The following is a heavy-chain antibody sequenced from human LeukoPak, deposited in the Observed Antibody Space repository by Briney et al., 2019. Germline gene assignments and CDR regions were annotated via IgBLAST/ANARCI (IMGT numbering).Heavy chain of an antibody. CDR1: GGSFSGYY. D-gene: IGHD3-3*01. V-gene: IGHV4-34*01. CDR2: INHSGRT. Sequence: PSETLSLTCAVYGGSFSGYYWSWIRQPPGKGLEWIGEINHSGRTNYNPSLKSRVTISVDTSKNQFSLKLSSVTAADTAVYYCARRFNFWSGYSTTPQFDYWGQGTLVTVSS. CDR3: ARRFNFWSGYSTTPQFDY. J-gene: IGHJ4*02.